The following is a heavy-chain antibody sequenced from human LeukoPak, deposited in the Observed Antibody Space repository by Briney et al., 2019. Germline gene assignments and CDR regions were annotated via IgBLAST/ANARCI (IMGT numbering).Heavy chain of an antibody. CDR2: IYYTGNT. V-gene: IGHV4-30-4*07. D-gene: IGHD5-18*01. J-gene: IGHJ4*02. CDR1: GGSISSGGYS. CDR3: AREVDTAMVSETYYFDY. Sequence: PSETLSLTCAVSGGSISSGGYSWSWIRQPPGKAMEFIAYIYYTGNTYFNPSLKSRVTISVDTSKNQFSLKLSSVTAADTAVYYCAREVDTAMVSETYYFDYWGQGTLVTVSS.